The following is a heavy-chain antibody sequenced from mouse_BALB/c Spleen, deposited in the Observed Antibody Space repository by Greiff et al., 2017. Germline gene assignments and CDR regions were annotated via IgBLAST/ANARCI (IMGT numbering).Heavy chain of an antibody. Sequence: QVQLKQPGAELVKPGASVKLSCKASGYTFTSYWMHWVKQRPGQGLEWIGEINPSNGRTNYNEKFKSKATLTVDKSSSTAYMQLSSLTSEDSAVYYCARVGDYDAMDYWGQGTSVTVSS. V-gene: IGHV1S81*02. CDR2: INPSNGRT. CDR3: ARVGDYDAMDY. CDR1: GYTFTSYW. J-gene: IGHJ4*01.